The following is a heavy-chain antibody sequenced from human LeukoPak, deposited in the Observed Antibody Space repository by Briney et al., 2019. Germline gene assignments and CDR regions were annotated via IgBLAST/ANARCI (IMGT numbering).Heavy chain of an antibody. CDR1: GFTFSSYG. J-gene: IGHJ4*02. D-gene: IGHD3-3*01. CDR3: AGEATIFGVVIN. CDR2: IRYDGSNK. Sequence: GGSLRLSCAASGFTFSSYGMHWVRQAPGKGLEWVAFIRYDGSNKYYADSVKGRFTISRDNSKNTLYLQMNSLRAEDTAVYYCAGEATIFGVVINWGQGTLVTVSS. V-gene: IGHV3-30*02.